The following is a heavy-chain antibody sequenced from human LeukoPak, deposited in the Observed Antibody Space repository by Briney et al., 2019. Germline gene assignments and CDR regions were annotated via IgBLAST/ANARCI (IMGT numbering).Heavy chain of an antibody. V-gene: IGHV1-58*02. CDR3: AADRGGGGFDI. J-gene: IGHJ3*02. CDR1: GFTFTSSA. CDR2: IVVGSGNT. Sequence: GASVKVSCKASGFTFTSSAMQWVRQSRGQRLEWIGWIVVGSGNTNYAQKFQERVTITRDMSTSTAYMELSSLRSEDTAVYYCAADRGGGGFDIWGQGTMVTVSS. D-gene: IGHD3-16*01.